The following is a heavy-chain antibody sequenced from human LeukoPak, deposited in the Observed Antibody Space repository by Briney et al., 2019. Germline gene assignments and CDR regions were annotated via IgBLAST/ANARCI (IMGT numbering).Heavy chain of an antibody. CDR3: ARARSGYAPVRWFDP. Sequence: SETLSLTCAVYGGSFTGYYWSWIRQPPGKGLEWIGEINHSGSTNYNPSLKSRVTISVDTSKNQFSLKLSSVTAADTAVYYCARARSGYAPVRWFDPWGQGTLVTVSS. V-gene: IGHV4-34*01. CDR2: INHSGST. D-gene: IGHD5-12*01. CDR1: GGSFTGYY. J-gene: IGHJ5*02.